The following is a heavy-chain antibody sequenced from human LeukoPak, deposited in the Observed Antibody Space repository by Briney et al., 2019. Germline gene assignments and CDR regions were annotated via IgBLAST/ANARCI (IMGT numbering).Heavy chain of an antibody. CDR2: INPNSGGT. Sequence: ASVKVSCKASGYTFTGYYMHWVRQAPGQGLEWMGWINPNSGGTNYAQKFQGRVTMTRGTSISTAYMELSRLRSDDTAVYYCARGSLLRYFDWLFSDYWGQGTLVTVSS. V-gene: IGHV1-2*02. CDR3: ARGSLLRYFDWLFSDY. CDR1: GYTFTGYY. D-gene: IGHD3-9*01. J-gene: IGHJ4*02.